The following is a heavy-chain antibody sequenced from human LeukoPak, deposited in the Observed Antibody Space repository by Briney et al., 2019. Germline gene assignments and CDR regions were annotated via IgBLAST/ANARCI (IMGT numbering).Heavy chain of an antibody. Sequence: ASVKVSCKASGYTFTGYYMHWVRQAPGQGLEWMGWINPNSGGTNYAQKFQGWVTMTRDTSISTGYMELSRLRSDDTAVYYCARERYSSRTPTTFDYWGQGTLVTVSS. D-gene: IGHD6-13*01. CDR2: INPNSGGT. J-gene: IGHJ4*02. CDR1: GYTFTGYY. V-gene: IGHV1-2*04. CDR3: ARERYSSRTPTTFDY.